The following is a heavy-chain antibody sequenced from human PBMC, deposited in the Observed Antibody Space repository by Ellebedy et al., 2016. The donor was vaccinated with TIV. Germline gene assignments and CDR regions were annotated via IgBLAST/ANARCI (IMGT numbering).Heavy chain of an antibody. CDR3: ARASTVKSNLDC. CDR2: IHSGGTI. D-gene: IGHD4-17*01. Sequence: GESLKISCAASGLTVSTNYMYWVRQAPGKGLEWVSVIHSGGTIYYADSVKGRFTVSRDNSKNTVYLQMNSLRAEDTAVYYCARASTVKSNLDCWGQGTLVTVSS. V-gene: IGHV3-53*01. J-gene: IGHJ4*02. CDR1: GLTVSTNY.